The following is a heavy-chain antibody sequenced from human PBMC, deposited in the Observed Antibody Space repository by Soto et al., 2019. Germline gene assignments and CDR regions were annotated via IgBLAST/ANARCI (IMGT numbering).Heavy chain of an antibody. V-gene: IGHV3-23*01. CDR3: AKDSSPRITIFGVVIFFDGMDV. CDR2: ISGSGGST. D-gene: IGHD3-3*01. Sequence: EVQLLESGGGLVQPGGSLRLSCAASGFTFSSYAMSWVRQAPGKGLEWVSAISGSGGSTYYADSVKGRFTISRDNSKNTLYLQMNSLRAEDTAVYYCAKDSSPRITIFGVVIFFDGMDVWGPGTTVTVSS. CDR1: GFTFSSYA. J-gene: IGHJ6*02.